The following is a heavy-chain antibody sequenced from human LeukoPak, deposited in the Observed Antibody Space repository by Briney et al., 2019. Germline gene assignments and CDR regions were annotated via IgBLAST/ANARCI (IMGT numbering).Heavy chain of an antibody. J-gene: IGHJ4*02. CDR1: GFTFSTYP. Sequence: GGSLRLSCAASGFTFSTYPMNWVRQAPAKGLGWVSTIGGGGPTTDYADSVKDRFTISRDNSENTLYLQMNSLRAEDTAVYFCARGFLGGTDQYFDSWGQGTLVTVSS. V-gene: IGHV3-23*01. CDR2: IGGGGPTT. CDR3: ARGFLGGTDQYFDS. D-gene: IGHD6-19*01.